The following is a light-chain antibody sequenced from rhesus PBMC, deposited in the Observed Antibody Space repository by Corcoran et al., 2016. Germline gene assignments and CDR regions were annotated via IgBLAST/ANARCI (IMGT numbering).Light chain of an antibody. CDR2: KAS. CDR1: ENVNNY. CDR3: QHGYGTPHS. J-gene: IGKJ2*01. Sequence: DIQMTQSPSSLSASVGDRVTITCRASENVNNYLNWYQQKQGKAPKLLIYKASPLQRGVPSMFSGSGAGTNYTFAISSLQPEDVATYYCQHGYGTPHSFGQGTKVEIK. V-gene: IGKV1-74*01.